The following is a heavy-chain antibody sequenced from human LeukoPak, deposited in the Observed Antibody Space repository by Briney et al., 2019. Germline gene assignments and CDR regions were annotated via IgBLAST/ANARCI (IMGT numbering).Heavy chain of an antibody. Sequence: KPSETLSLTCTVSGGSITGYFWRGMPQPPAKGLEWMGNIYCRGTTNYTPTLKSRVAISVDTANSQFSLNLNPVTAADTAVYYCARQSPRRVRGVLMTGWFDPWGQGTLVSVSS. CDR1: GGSITGYF. CDR2: IYCRGTT. V-gene: IGHV4-59*08. D-gene: IGHD3-10*01. CDR3: ARQSPRRVRGVLMTGWFDP. J-gene: IGHJ5*02.